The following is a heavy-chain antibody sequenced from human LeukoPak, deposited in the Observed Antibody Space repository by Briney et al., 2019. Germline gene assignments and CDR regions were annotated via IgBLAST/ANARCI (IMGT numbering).Heavy chain of an antibody. J-gene: IGHJ4*02. Sequence: GASLQISCKGSGYSFTSYWIGWVRQLPGKGLEWRGIIYPGDSDTRYSPSFQGQVTISADKSISTAYLQWSSLKAADTAIYYCARPREDYYDSSGYYWHYWGQGTLVTVSS. CDR1: GYSFTSYW. D-gene: IGHD3-22*01. CDR3: ARPREDYYDSSGYYWHY. CDR2: IYPGDSDT. V-gene: IGHV5-51*01.